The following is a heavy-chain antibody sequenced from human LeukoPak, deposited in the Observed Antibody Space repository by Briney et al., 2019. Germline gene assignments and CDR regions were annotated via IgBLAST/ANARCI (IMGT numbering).Heavy chain of an antibody. Sequence: PSETLSLTCTVSGGSISSSGYYWGWIRQPPGKGLEWIGCIYYSGSTYYNPSLKSRVTISVDTSKNQFSLRLSSVTAADTAVYYCARAYVSRHPRYYYDTSGYYAYWGQGTLVTVSS. V-gene: IGHV4-39*01. CDR3: ARAYVSRHPRYYYDTSGYYAY. CDR1: GGSISSSGYY. J-gene: IGHJ4*02. CDR2: IYYSGST. D-gene: IGHD3-22*01.